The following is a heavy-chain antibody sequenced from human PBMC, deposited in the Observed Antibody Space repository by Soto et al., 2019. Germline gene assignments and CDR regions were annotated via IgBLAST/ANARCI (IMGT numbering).Heavy chain of an antibody. V-gene: IGHV1-2*02. CDR3: ASVYGKTECGGHCYYRGIDP. CDR2: INPKSGAT. Sequence: ASVKVSCKASGYTFTGYYMHWVRQAPGQGLEWMGWINPKSGATNYAQNFQGRVTRTRDTSISTAYMELRSLRSDDTAVYYCASVYGKTECGGHCYYRGIDPWGQATLVTVPS. D-gene: IGHD2-21*02. J-gene: IGHJ5*02. CDR1: GYTFTGYY.